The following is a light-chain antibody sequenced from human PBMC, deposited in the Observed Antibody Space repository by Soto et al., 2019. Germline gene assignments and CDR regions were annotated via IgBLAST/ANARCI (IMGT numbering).Light chain of an antibody. V-gene: IGLV1-40*01. CDR2: GNN. J-gene: IGLJ7*01. CDR1: SFNIGAGYD. CDR3: QSYDSSLSGGV. Sequence: QSVLTQPPSVSGAPGQRVTISCTGSSFNIGAGYDVHWYQQLPGTAPKLLIYGNNNRPSGVPDRFSGSKSGTSASLAITGLQAEDEADYYCQSYDSSLSGGVFGGGTQLNVL.